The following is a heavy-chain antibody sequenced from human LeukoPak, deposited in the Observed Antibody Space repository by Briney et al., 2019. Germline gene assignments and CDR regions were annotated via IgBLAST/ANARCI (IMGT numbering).Heavy chain of an antibody. CDR2: IKSDGITT. Sequence: PGGSLRLSCAASGFTFINYSMHWVRQAPGKGLVWVSRIKSDGITTNYADSVKGRLTISRDNAKNTLYLQVNSLRAEDTAVYYCARDASNWYYFDYWGQGALVTVSS. J-gene: IGHJ4*02. D-gene: IGHD6-13*01. CDR3: ARDASNWYYFDY. CDR1: GFTFINYS. V-gene: IGHV3-74*01.